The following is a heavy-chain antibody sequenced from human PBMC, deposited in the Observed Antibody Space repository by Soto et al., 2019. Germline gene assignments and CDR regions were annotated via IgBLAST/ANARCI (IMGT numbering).Heavy chain of an antibody. V-gene: IGHV3-30*18. Sequence: QVHLVESGGGVVQPGRSLRLSCAASGFTFSSHGMHWIRQAPGKGLEWVAVIPYDGSHQYYADSVKGQFSISRDNSKNPLYLQMNSLRAEDTAVYYCAKLRVLEWEVQESDYWGQGTLVSVSS. D-gene: IGHD3-3*01. CDR3: AKLRVLEWEVQESDY. CDR2: IPYDGSHQ. CDR1: GFTFSSHG. J-gene: IGHJ4*02.